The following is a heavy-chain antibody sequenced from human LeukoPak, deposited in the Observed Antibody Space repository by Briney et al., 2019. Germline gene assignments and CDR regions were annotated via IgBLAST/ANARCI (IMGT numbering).Heavy chain of an antibody. CDR1: GYTFTSYD. CDR2: VNPNSGHT. D-gene: IGHD2-21*02. Sequence: ASVKVSCKASGYTFTSYDINWVRQATGQGLEWMGWVNPNSGHTGFAQKFQGRVSMTTNTSISTAYMEVRSLKSEDTAVYYCARGAPGSSCCGGCCPYLDFWGHETLVSVSS. J-gene: IGHJ4*03. CDR3: ARGAPGSSCCGGCCPYLDF. V-gene: IGHV1-8*01.